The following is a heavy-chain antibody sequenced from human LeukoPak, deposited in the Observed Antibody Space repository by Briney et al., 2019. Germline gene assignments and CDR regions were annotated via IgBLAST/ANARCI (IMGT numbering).Heavy chain of an antibody. V-gene: IGHV3-11*01. D-gene: IGHD3-16*02. CDR3: AKDRDYVWGSYRPDAFDI. J-gene: IGHJ3*02. Sequence: GGSLRLSCAASGFTFSDYYMSWIRQAPGKGLEWVSYISSSGGSTYYADSVKGRFTISRDNSKNTLYLQMNSLRAEDTAVYYCAKDRDYVWGSYRPDAFDIWGQGTMVTVSS. CDR2: ISSSGGST. CDR1: GFTFSDYY.